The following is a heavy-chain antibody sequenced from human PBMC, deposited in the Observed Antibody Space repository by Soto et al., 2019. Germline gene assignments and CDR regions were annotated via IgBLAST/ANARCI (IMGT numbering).Heavy chain of an antibody. CDR1: GGTFSSYA. Sequence: QVQLVRSGAEVKKPGSSVKVSCKASGGTFSSYAISWVRQAPGQGLEWMGGIIPIFGTANYAQKFQGRVTITADESTSTAYMELSSLRSEDTAVYYCSCLPIAAETEGGFDPWGQGTLVTVSS. J-gene: IGHJ5*02. V-gene: IGHV1-69*01. CDR3: SCLPIAAETEGGFDP. D-gene: IGHD6-13*01. CDR2: IIPIFGTA.